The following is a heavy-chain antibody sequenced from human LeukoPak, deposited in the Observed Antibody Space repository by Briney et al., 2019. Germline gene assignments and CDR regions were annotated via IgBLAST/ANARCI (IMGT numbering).Heavy chain of an antibody. CDR3: ARDLTGAADY. CDR2: ISYDSITK. D-gene: IGHD3-9*01. J-gene: IGHJ4*02. V-gene: IGHV3-30*01. Sequence: GSLRLSCVASGFSFSHYAMHWVRPAPGKGLEWVAVISYDSITKYYADSVKGRFTISRDSSRNTLYLQMKSLRAEDTAVYYCARDLTGAADYWGQGTLVTVSS. CDR1: GFSFSHYA.